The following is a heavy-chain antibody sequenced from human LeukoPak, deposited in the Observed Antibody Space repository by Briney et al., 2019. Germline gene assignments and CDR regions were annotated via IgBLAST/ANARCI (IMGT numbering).Heavy chain of an antibody. Sequence: PSETLSLTCVVSGGSISSTNWWSWVRPPPGQGLEWIGEVSLTGETNHNPSLNGRVAMSHDGSRNQLYLTLTSVTAADTAIYYSSRESGAFCPFCYWGQGTLVIVPP. J-gene: IGHJ4*02. V-gene: IGHV4-4*02. D-gene: IGHD1-26*01. CDR1: GGSISSTNW. CDR3: SRESGAFCPFCY. CDR2: VSLTGET.